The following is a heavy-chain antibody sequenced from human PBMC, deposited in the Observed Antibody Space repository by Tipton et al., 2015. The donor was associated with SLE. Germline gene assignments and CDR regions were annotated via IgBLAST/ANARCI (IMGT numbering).Heavy chain of an antibody. Sequence: TLSLTCTVSGGSISSHYWSWIRQPPGKGLEWIGYIYYSGSTNYNPSLRSRVTISVDTSKNQFSLTLSSLTAADTAVYYCARSHYGDAAYYWGQGTLVTVSS. J-gene: IGHJ4*02. V-gene: IGHV4-59*11. CDR2: IYYSGST. CDR1: GGSISSHY. D-gene: IGHD4-17*01. CDR3: ARSHYGDAAYY.